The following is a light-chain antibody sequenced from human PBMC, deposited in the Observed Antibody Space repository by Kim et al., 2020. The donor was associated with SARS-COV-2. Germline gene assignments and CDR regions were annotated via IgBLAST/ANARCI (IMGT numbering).Light chain of an antibody. V-gene: IGLV2-23*02. Sequence: GQSITTSGTGTSSDVGSYNLVSWYQQHPGKAPKLMIYEVSKRPSGVSNRFSGSKSGNTASLTISGLQAEDEADYYCCSYAGSSSYVFGTGTKVTVL. CDR1: SSDVGSYNL. J-gene: IGLJ1*01. CDR3: CSYAGSSSYV. CDR2: EVS.